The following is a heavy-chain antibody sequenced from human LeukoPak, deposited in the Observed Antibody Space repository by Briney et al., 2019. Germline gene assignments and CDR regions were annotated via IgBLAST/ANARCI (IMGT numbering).Heavy chain of an antibody. Sequence: GGSLRLSCAASEFTFSTYSMSWVRQAPGKGLEGISHISAASRGIYYADTVKGRFTISRDNAENSVFLQMRSLRPEDTAVYYCARGEYHQDGIGYNRFDNWGQGALVTVSS. CDR1: EFTFSTYS. D-gene: IGHD5-24*01. J-gene: IGHJ4*02. CDR3: ARGEYHQDGIGYNRFDN. V-gene: IGHV3-48*01. CDR2: ISAASRGI.